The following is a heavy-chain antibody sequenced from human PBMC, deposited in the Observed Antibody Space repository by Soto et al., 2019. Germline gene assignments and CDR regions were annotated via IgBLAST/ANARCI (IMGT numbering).Heavy chain of an antibody. CDR1: GGSISSYY. J-gene: IGHJ3*02. V-gene: IGHV4-59*01. D-gene: IGHD3-10*01. CDR2: IYYSGST. Sequence: KSXESLCRACPVSGGSISSYYLSWIRQPPGKGLEWIGYIYYSGSTNYNPSLKSRVTISVDTSKNQFSLKLSSVTAADTAVYYSATGEGNRDGYNPPDAFDIWGQGTMVTV. CDR3: ATGEGNRDGYNPPDAFDI.